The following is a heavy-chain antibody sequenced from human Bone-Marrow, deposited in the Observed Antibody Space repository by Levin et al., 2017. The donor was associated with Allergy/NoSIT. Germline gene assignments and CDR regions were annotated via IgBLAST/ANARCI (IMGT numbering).Heavy chain of an antibody. J-gene: IGHJ4*02. D-gene: IGHD3-10*01. V-gene: IGHV3-66*04. CDR3: ARPLVRGVNEGLFY. CDR1: GFTASDNY. Sequence: QAGGSLRLSCAASGFTASDNYVSWVRQAPGKGLEWVSVIYSGGSTYYADSVKGRFTISRDNSKNTLFLQMNSLRAEDTAVYYCARPLVRGVNEGLFYWGQGTLVTVSS. CDR2: IYSGGST.